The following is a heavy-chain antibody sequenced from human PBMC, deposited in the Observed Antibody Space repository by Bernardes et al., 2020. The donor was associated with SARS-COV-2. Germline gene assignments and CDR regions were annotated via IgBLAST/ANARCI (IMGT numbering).Heavy chain of an antibody. CDR3: AKVPWELREYYFDY. CDR2: ISGGSDST. Sequence: GGSLRLSCAASGFSFSTYGMTWVRQAPWKGLEWVSTISGGSDSTYYADSVKGRFTISRDNSKNTLYLQMNSLRAEDTAVYYCAKVPWELREYYFDYWGQGTLVTVSS. CDR1: GFSFSTYG. D-gene: IGHD1-26*01. V-gene: IGHV3-23*01. J-gene: IGHJ4*02.